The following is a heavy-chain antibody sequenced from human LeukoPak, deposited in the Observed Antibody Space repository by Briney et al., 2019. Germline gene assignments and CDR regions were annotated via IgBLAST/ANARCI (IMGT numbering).Heavy chain of an antibody. CDR1: GFTFRSYA. V-gene: IGHV3-23*01. D-gene: IGHD2-2*01. CDR2: ISADGDST. Sequence: PGGSLRLSCAASGFTFRSYAVNWVRQAPGKGLEWVSAISADGDSTYYADSVKGRFTISRDNSKNTLYLQMNSLRPGDTAVYYCAKRRYCTSTSCHGFDYWGQGTLVTVSS. CDR3: AKRRYCTSTSCHGFDY. J-gene: IGHJ4*02.